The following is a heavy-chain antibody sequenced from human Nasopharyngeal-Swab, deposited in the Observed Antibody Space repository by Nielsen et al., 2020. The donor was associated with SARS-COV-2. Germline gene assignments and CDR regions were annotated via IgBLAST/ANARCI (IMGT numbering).Heavy chain of an antibody. J-gene: IGHJ5*02. Sequence: GSLRLSCTVSGGSISSSSYYWGWIRQPPGKGLEWIGSIYYSGSTYYNPSLKSRVTISVDTSKNQFSLKLSSVTAADTAVYYCARGASEVVVIVWFDPWGQGTLVTVS. CDR3: ARGASEVVVIVWFDP. V-gene: IGHV4-39*07. CDR1: GGSISSSSYY. CDR2: IYYSGST. D-gene: IGHD3-22*01.